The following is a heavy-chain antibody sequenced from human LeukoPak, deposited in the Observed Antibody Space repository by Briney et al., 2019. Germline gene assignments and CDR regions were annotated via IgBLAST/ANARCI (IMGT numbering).Heavy chain of an antibody. CDR2: IKSNTGGGTT. V-gene: IGHV3-15*01. Sequence: GGSLRLSCAASGFPFIPAWLTWVRQAPGKGLEWVGRIKSNTGGGTTDYGAPVKGRFTISRDDSRNTLFLQMNSLKTEDTAIYYCTTDALFFGATNFDYWGQGTLVTVSS. CDR3: TTDALFFGATNFDY. D-gene: IGHD1-26*01. J-gene: IGHJ4*02. CDR1: GFPFIPAW.